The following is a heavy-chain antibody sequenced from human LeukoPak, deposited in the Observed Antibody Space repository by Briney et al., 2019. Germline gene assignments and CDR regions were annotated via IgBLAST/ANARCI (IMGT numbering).Heavy chain of an antibody. CDR1: GFTFSTYN. J-gene: IGHJ4*02. CDR2: ISYDGSDK. D-gene: IGHD2-21*02. Sequence: GGSLRLSCVVSGFTFSTYNMNWVRQAPGKGLEWVAVISYDGSDKYYADSVKGRFTISRDNSRNTLFLQMNSLRAEDTAVYFCARNVGGGDTFDYWGQGTLVTVSS. CDR3: ARNVGGGDTFDY. V-gene: IGHV3-30*03.